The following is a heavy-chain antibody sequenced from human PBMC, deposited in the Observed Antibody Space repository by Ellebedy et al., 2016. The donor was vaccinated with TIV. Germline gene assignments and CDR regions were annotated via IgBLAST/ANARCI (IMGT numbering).Heavy chain of an antibody. CDR1: GGSVSSGSYY. Sequence: MPSETLSLTCTVSGGSVSSGSYYWSWIRQPPGKGLEWIGYIYYSGSTNYNPSLKSRVTISVDTSKNQFSLKLSSVTAADTAVYYCARDHGSGTLVEQSYYYGMDVWGQGTTVTVSS. D-gene: IGHD2-15*01. CDR2: IYYSGST. J-gene: IGHJ6*02. CDR3: ARDHGSGTLVEQSYYYGMDV. V-gene: IGHV4-61*01.